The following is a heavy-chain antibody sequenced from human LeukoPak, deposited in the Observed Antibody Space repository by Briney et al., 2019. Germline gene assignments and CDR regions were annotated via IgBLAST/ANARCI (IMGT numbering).Heavy chain of an antibody. CDR3: ARDGIAAAGDYYYGMDV. CDR1: GYTFTSYD. Sequence: ASVKVSCKASGYTFTSYDINWVRQATGQGLEWMGWMNPNSGNTGYAQKFQGRVTMTRNTSISTAYMELSSLRSEDTAVYYCARDGIAAAGDYYYGMDVWGQGTTVTVSS. J-gene: IGHJ6*02. D-gene: IGHD6-13*01. CDR2: MNPNSGNT. V-gene: IGHV1-8*01.